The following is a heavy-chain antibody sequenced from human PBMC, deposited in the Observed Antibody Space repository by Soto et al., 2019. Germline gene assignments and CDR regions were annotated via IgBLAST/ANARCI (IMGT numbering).Heavy chain of an antibody. V-gene: IGHV3-7*01. CDR2: IKQDGSEK. CDR1: GFTFSSYW. CDR3: ARDVEYSSPNWFDP. J-gene: IGHJ5*02. Sequence: GGSLRLSCAASGFTFSSYWMSWVRQAPGKGLEWVANIKQDGSEKYYVESVKGGFTISRDNAKNSLYLQMNSLRAEDTAVYYCARDVEYSSPNWFDPWGQGTLVTVSS. D-gene: IGHD6-6*01.